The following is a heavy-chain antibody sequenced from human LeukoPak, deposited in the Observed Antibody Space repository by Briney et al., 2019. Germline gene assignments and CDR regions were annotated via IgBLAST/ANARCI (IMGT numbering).Heavy chain of an antibody. CDR1: GGSFSGYF. Sequence: SETLSLTCAVYGGSFSGYFWSWIRQPPGKGLEWIGYIYYSGSTNYNPSLKSRVTISVDTSKNQFSLKLSSVTAADTAVYYCARDRHLSPADRYQDYWGQGTLVTVSS. D-gene: IGHD2-2*01. CDR3: ARDRHLSPADRYQDY. V-gene: IGHV4-59*01. J-gene: IGHJ4*02. CDR2: IYYSGST.